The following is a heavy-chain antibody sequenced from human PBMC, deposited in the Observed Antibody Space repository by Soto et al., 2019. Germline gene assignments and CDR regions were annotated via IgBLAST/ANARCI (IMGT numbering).Heavy chain of an antibody. D-gene: IGHD1-26*01. CDR1: GYSFTSYY. CDR3: TRSYSGGAGVDF. V-gene: IGHV1-46*01. J-gene: IGHJ4*02. Sequence: QVQLVQSGAEVRKPGASVKVSCRASGYSFTSYYMHWVRQAPGQGLEWVGIINPSGDGTTYTQKFQGRATVYRDTSPSTVYLELSSLTSEDAAVYYCTRSYSGGAGVDFWGQGTLVTVSS. CDR2: INPSGDGT.